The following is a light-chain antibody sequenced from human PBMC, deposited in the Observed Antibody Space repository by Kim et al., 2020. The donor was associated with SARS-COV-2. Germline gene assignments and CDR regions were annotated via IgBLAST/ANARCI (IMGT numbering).Light chain of an antibody. CDR3: HVWDSSSDHWV. V-gene: IGLV3-21*04. J-gene: IGLJ3*02. CDR2: HDS. CDR1: NIGSKS. Sequence: SYELTQPPSVSVAPGKTARITCGGNNIGSKSVHWYQQKPGQAPVLVIYHDSDRPSGIPERFSGSNSGNTATLTISRVEAGDEADYYCHVWDSSSDHWVFG.